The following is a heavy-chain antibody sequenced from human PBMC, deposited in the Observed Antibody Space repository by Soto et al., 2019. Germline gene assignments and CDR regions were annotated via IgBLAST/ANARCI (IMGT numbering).Heavy chain of an antibody. CDR1: GYALTGDY. V-gene: IGHV1-2*04. J-gene: IGHJ4*02. CDR3: ARAVYCPTGVCYGFDY. Sequence: VSLKGSWKTAGYALTGDYMHWVRHAPGQGLEWMGWINPNSGGTNYAQKFQGWVTMTGDTSISTAYMELSRLRSDDTAVYYCARAVYCPTGVCYGFDYCGEAPLVSVPS. D-gene: IGHD2-8*01. CDR2: INPNSGGT.